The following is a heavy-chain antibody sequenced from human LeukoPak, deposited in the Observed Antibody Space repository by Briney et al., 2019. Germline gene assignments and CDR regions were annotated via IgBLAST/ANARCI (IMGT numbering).Heavy chain of an antibody. V-gene: IGHV4-39*01. Sequence: PSETLSLTCTVSGGSISSSSYYWGWIRQPPGKGLEWIGSIYYSGSTYYNPSLKSRVTISVDTSKNQFSLKLSSVTAADTAVYYCASLDRSTSPYYYYGMDVWGQGTTVTVSS. D-gene: IGHD2-2*01. CDR1: GGSISSSSYY. CDR2: IYYSGST. CDR3: ASLDRSTSPYYYYGMDV. J-gene: IGHJ6*02.